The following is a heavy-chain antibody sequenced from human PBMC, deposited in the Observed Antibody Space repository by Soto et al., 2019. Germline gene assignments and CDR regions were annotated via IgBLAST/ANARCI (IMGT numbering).Heavy chain of an antibody. D-gene: IGHD3-3*01. V-gene: IGHV2-5*01. CDR2: IYWNDDK. Sequence: SGPTLVNPTQTLTLTCTFSGFSLSTSGVGVGWIRQPPGKALEWLALIYWNDDKRYSPSLKSRLTITKDTSKNQVVLTMTNIDPVDTATYYCAHSHSITIFGVVMVRWFDPWGQGTLVTVSS. CDR1: GFSLSTSGVG. CDR3: AHSHSITIFGVVMVRWFDP. J-gene: IGHJ5*02.